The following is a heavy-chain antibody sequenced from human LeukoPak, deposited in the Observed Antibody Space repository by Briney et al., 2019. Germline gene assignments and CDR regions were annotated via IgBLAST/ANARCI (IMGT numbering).Heavy chain of an antibody. V-gene: IGHV3-74*01. D-gene: IGHD3-10*01. Sequence: PGGSLRLSCVASGFTFSSSVMSWVRQAPGKGLVWVSRINSDGSSTSYADSVKGRFTISRDNAKNTLYLQMNSLRAEDTAVYYCARGRMVRGVIKDDAFDIWGQGTMVTVSS. J-gene: IGHJ3*02. CDR2: INSDGSST. CDR1: GFTFSSSV. CDR3: ARGRMVRGVIKDDAFDI.